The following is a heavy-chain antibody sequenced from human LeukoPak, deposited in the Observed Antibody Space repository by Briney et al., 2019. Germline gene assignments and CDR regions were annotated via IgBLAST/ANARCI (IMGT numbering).Heavy chain of an antibody. CDR2: INHSGST. CDR1: GGSFSGYY. Sequence: SETLSLTCAVYGGSFSGYYWSWIRQPPGKGLEWIGEINHSGSTNYNPSLKSRVTISVDTSKNQFSLKLSSVTAADTAVYYCARGGYNKGFGYWGQGTLVTVSS. V-gene: IGHV4-34*01. D-gene: IGHD5-24*01. CDR3: ARGGYNKGFGY. J-gene: IGHJ4*02.